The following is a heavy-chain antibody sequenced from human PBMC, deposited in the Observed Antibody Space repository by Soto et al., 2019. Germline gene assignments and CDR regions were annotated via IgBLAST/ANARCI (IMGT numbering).Heavy chain of an antibody. D-gene: IGHD1-20*01. V-gene: IGHV1-46*01. CDR2: INLSADRT. Sequence: ASVKVSCKASGYIFTNYYIHWVRQAPGQGLEWMGIINLSADRTSYAQKFQGRFTVTMDESTSTAYMELSSLRSEDTAVYYCASPHPDNAWGQGTLVTVSS. CDR1: GYIFTNYY. J-gene: IGHJ4*02. CDR3: ASPHPDNA.